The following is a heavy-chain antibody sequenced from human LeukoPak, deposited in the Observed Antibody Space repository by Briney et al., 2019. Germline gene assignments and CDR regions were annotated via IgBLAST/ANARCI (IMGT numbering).Heavy chain of an antibody. V-gene: IGHV3-21*01. J-gene: IGHJ4*02. CDR2: ISSSSSYI. CDR3: ARDGQITIFGVVIPFDY. Sequence: PGGSLRLSCAATGFTFSSYSMDWVRQAPGKGLEWVSSISSSSSYIYYADSVKGRFTISRDNAKNSLYLQMNSLRAEDTAVYYCARDGQITIFGVVIPFDYWGQGTLVTVSS. D-gene: IGHD3-3*01. CDR1: GFTFSSYS.